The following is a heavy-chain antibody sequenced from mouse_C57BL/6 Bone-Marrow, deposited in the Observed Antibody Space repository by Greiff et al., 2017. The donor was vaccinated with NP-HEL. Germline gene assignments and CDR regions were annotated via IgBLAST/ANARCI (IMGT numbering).Heavy chain of an antibody. CDR3: ARGLDSSGSFFDY. V-gene: IGHV1-52*01. CDR2: IDPSDSET. J-gene: IGHJ2*01. CDR1: GYTFTRYW. Sequence: VQLQQPGAELVRPGSSVKLSCKASGYTFTRYWMHWVKQRPIQGLEWIGNIDPSDSETHYNQKFKDKATLTVDKSSSTAYMQLGSLTSEDSAVYYSARGLDSSGSFFDYWGQGTALTVSS. D-gene: IGHD3-2*02.